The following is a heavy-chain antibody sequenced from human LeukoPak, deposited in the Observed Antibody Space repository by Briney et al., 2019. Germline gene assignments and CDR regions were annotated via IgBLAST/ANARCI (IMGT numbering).Heavy chain of an antibody. J-gene: IGHJ4*02. V-gene: IGHV3-23*01. Sequence: GGSLRLSCAASGFTFSSYAMSWVRQAPGKGLEWVSAISGSGSSTYYADSVKGRFTISRDNSKNTLYLQMNSLRAEDTAVYYCMLVGATTQPPDYWGQGTLVTVSS. CDR1: GFTFSSYA. CDR2: ISGSGSST. CDR3: MLVGATTQPPDY. D-gene: IGHD1-26*01.